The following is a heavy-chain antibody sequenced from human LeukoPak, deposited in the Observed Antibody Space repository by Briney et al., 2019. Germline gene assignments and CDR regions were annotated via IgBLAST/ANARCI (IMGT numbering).Heavy chain of an antibody. CDR3: ARKVRGVIITNFDPFQDDAFDI. CDR2: MNPNSGNT. V-gene: IGHV1-8*02. J-gene: IGHJ3*02. CDR1: GGTFSSYA. D-gene: IGHD3-10*01. Sequence: ASVKVSCKASGGTFSSYAISWVRQAPGQGLEWMGWMNPNSGNTGYAQKFQGRVTMTRNTSISTAYMELSSLRSEDTAVYYCARKVRGVIITNFDPFQDDAFDIWGQGTMVTVSS.